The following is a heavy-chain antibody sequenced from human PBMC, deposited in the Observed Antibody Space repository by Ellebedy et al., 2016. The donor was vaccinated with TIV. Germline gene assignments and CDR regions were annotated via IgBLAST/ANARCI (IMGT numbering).Heavy chain of an antibody. D-gene: IGHD3-3*01. J-gene: IGHJ4*02. CDR2: INPNSGGT. CDR1: GYTFTSYG. V-gene: IGHV1-2*04. CDR3: ARSKSQYYDFWSGYLN. Sequence: ASVKVSXXASGYTFTSYGISWVRQAPGQGLEWMGWINPNSGGTNYAQKFQGWVTMTRDTSISTAYMELSRLRSDDTAVYYCARSKSQYYDFWSGYLNWGQGTLVTVSS.